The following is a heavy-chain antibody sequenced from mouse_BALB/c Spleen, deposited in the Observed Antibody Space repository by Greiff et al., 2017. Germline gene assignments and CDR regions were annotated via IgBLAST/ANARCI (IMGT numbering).Heavy chain of an antibody. V-gene: IGHV2-6-7*01. CDR1: GFSLTGYG. CDR3: ARVSIYDGYYVDY. CDR2: IWGDGST. D-gene: IGHD2-3*01. Sequence: QVQLKDSGPGLVAPSQSLSITCTVSGFSLTGYGVNWVRQPPGKGLEWLGMIWGDGSTDYNSALKSRLSISKDNSKSQVFLKMNSLQTDDTARYYCARVSIYDGYYVDYWGQGTTLTVSS. J-gene: IGHJ2*01.